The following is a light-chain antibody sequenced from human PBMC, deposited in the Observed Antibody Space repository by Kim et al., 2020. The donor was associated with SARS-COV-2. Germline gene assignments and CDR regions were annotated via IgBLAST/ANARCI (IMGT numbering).Light chain of an antibody. J-gene: IGKJ4*01. V-gene: IGKV1-39*01. Sequence: ASVGDIVSITCRASQSVYSSLNWFQQKPGKAPKLLIQGASRLQNGVPPRFRGSGSGAEFTLTISSLELEDFATYYCQQSYRTPLTFGGGTKVDIK. CDR3: QQSYRTPLT. CDR1: QSVYSS. CDR2: GAS.